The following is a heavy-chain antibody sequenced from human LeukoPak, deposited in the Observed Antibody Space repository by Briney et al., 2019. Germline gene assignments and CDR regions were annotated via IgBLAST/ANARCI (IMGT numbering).Heavy chain of an antibody. CDR3: AKDWLSSGWYYFDY. CDR2: ISGSGSST. Sequence: PGGSLRLSCAASGFTFSSYAMSWVRQAPGKGLEWVSAISGSGSSTYYADSVKGRFTISRDNSKNTLYLQMNSLSAEDTAVYYCAKDWLSSGWYYFDYWGQGTLVTVSS. J-gene: IGHJ4*02. CDR1: GFTFSSYA. D-gene: IGHD6-19*01. V-gene: IGHV3-23*01.